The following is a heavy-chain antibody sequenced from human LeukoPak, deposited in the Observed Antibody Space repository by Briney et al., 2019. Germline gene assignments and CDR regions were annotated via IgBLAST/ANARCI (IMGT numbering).Heavy chain of an antibody. CDR3: ARDRRYSSSQEVRGFDY. CDR1: GGSISSTRYY. CDR2: IYYSGST. V-gene: IGHV4-39*07. Sequence: SQTLSLTCTVSGGSISSTRYYCGRIRQPPGKGLEWIGSIYYSGSTYYNPSLKSRVSISVDKSKNQFSLKLSSVTAADTAVYYCARDRRYSSSQEVRGFDYWGQGTLVTVSS. D-gene: IGHD6-13*01. J-gene: IGHJ4*02.